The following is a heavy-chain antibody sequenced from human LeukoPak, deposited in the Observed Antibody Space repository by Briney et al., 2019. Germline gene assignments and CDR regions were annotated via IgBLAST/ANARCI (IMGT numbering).Heavy chain of an antibody. D-gene: IGHD1-14*01. Sequence: SVKVSCKASGGTFSSYAVSWVRQAPGQGLEWMGRIIPIFGTANYAQKFQGRVTITTDESTSTAYMELSSLRSEDTAVYYCARDLYRAGIKTGYYFDYWGQGTLVTVSS. CDR1: GGTFSSYA. CDR2: IIPIFGTA. CDR3: ARDLYRAGIKTGYYFDY. V-gene: IGHV1-69*05. J-gene: IGHJ4*02.